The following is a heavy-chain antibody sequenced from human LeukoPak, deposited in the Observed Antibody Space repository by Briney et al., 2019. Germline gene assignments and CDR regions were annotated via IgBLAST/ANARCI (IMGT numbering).Heavy chain of an antibody. D-gene: IGHD6-13*01. V-gene: IGHV3-66*01. Sequence: GGSLRLSCAASGFTVSSNYMSWVRQAPGKGLEWVSVIYSGGSTYYADSVKGRFTISRDNSKNTLYLQMNSLRAEDTAVYYCAKDLTLAAADDYWGQGTLVTVSS. CDR1: GFTVSSNY. CDR2: IYSGGST. J-gene: IGHJ4*02. CDR3: AKDLTLAAADDY.